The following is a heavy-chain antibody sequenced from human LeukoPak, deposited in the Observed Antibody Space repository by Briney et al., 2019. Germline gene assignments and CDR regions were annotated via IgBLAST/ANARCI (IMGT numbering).Heavy chain of an antibody. CDR3: ARVGSSGWYHWFDP. Sequence: ASVKVSCKASGYTFTGYYLHWVRQAPGQGLEWMGWINPISGVTGSARKFQGRVTMTRDKSISTVYMELSRLTSDDTAIYFCARVGSSGWYHWFDPWGQGTLVTVS. CDR1: GYTFTGYY. CDR2: INPISGVT. V-gene: IGHV1-2*02. D-gene: IGHD6-19*01. J-gene: IGHJ5*02.